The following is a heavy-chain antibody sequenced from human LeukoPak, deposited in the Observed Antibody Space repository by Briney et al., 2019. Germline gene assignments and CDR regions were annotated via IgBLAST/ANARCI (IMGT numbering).Heavy chain of an antibody. CDR3: ARSPTWSSSWYYQPPYFDY. CDR1: GAAISSYF. V-gene: IGHV4-4*07. J-gene: IGHJ4*02. Sequence: PSETLSLTCTVSGAAISSYFWTWIRQPAGKGLEWIGRIHVSGNTYYNPSLKGRVTRSVDTSKNQFSLKLSSVTAADTAVYYCARSPTWSSSWYYQPPYFDYWGQGTLVTVSS. CDR2: IHVSGNT. D-gene: IGHD6-13*01.